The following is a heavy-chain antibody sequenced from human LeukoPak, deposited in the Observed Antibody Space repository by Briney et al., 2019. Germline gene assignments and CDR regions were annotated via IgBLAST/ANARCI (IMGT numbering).Heavy chain of an antibody. D-gene: IGHD1-26*01. CDR3: AXXXXXXXXXSKGGPPGWFDP. J-gene: IGHJ5*02. V-gene: IGHV4-34*01. Sequence: SETLSLTCAVYGGSFSGDFWSWIRQSPGKGLEWIGEINHSGSTNYNPSLKSRVTISVDTSKNQFSLKLSSVTAADTAVYYCAXXXXXXXXXSKGGPPGWFDPWGQGTLVTVSS. CDR2: INHSGST. CDR1: GGSFSGDF.